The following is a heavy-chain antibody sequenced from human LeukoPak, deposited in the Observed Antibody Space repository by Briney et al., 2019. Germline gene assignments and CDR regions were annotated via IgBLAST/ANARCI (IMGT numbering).Heavy chain of an antibody. J-gene: IGHJ4*02. D-gene: IGHD1-26*01. CDR3: ARASRGSYLLTTDY. V-gene: IGHV1-2*02. CDR2: INPNSGGT. Sequence: GASVKVSCKASGYTFTGYYMHWVRQAPGQGLEWMGWINPNSGGTNYAQKFQGRVTMTRDTSISTAYMELSRLRSDDTAVYYCARASRGSYLLTTDYWGQGTLVTVSS. CDR1: GYTFTGYY.